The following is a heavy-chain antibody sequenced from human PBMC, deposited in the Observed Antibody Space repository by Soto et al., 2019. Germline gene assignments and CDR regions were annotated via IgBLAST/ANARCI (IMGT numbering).Heavy chain of an antibody. V-gene: IGHV1-69*06. D-gene: IGHD6-19*01. CDR3: AGGRSGWQWLYY. CDR2: IIPIFGTA. J-gene: IGHJ4*02. CDR1: GGTFSSYA. Sequence: QVQLVQSGAEVKKPGSSVKVSCKASGGTFSSYAISWVRQVPGQGLEWMGGIIPIFGTANCAQKFQGRVTITADNSTSTAYMELSSLRSEDMAVYYCAGGRSGWQWLYYWGQGTLVTVSS.